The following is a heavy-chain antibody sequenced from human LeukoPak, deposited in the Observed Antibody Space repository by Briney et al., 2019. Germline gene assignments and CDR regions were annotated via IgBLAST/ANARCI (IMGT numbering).Heavy chain of an antibody. CDR1: GFTFGTYW. J-gene: IGHJ4*02. CDR2: VNSDGSGT. Sequence: GGSLRLSCGASGFTFGTYWMHWVRQAPGKGLVWVSHVNSDGSGTDYADSVKGRFTISRDNAKNTLYLQMNSLRAEDTAVYYCVCLGLGGLSLDWGQGTLVTVSS. CDR3: VCLGLGGLSLD. D-gene: IGHD3-16*01. V-gene: IGHV3-74*01.